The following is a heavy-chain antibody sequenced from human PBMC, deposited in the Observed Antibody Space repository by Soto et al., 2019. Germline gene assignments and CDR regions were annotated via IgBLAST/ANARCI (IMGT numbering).Heavy chain of an antibody. D-gene: IGHD3-22*01. V-gene: IGHV3-23*01. CDR1: GFTFSSYA. Sequence: GGSLRLSCAASGFTFSSYAMSWVRQAPGKGLEWVSAISGSGGSTYYADSVKGRFTISRDNSKNTLYLQMNSLRAEDTAVYYCAKTKYYDSSGYSPEAVFFFDYWGQGTLVTVSS. J-gene: IGHJ4*02. CDR2: ISGSGGST. CDR3: AKTKYYDSSGYSPEAVFFFDY.